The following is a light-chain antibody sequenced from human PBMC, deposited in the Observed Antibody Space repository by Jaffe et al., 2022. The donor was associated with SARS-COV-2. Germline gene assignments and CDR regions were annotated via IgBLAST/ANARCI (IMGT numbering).Light chain of an antibody. Sequence: EVVMTQSPATLSVSPGERATLSCRTSQSVGTNLAWYQQRPGQPPRLLIFGASSRATGIPVRFTGSGSQTDFTLTISSLQSEDFAVYCCQQYNNWPITFGQGTRLESK. V-gene: IGKV3-15*01. CDR3: QQYNNWPIT. CDR1: QSVGTN. CDR2: GAS. J-gene: IGKJ5*01.